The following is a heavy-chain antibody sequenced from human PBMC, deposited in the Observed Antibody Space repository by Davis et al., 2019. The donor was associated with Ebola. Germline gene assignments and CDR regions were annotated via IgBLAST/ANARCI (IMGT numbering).Heavy chain of an antibody. CDR3: TTPGGQDSGYDVFDI. CDR2: INPNDDSR. V-gene: IGHV1-46*03. Sequence: ASVKVSCRASGYTFTSSYVHWVRQAPGQGLEWVGMINPNDDSRSYAQKFQGRVTVTRDTSTTTVYMDLSSLRSEDTALYYCTTPGGQDSGYDVFDIWGQETMVTVSS. J-gene: IGHJ3*02. CDR1: GYTFTSSY. D-gene: IGHD5-12*01.